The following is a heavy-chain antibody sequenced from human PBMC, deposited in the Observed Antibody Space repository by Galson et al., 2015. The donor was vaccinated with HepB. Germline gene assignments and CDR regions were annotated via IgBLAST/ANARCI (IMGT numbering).Heavy chain of an antibody. J-gene: IGHJ6*02. V-gene: IGHV1-8*01. D-gene: IGHD5-18*01. Sequence: SVKVSCKASGSTFTSYDINWVRQATGQGLEWMGWMNPNSGNTGYAQKFQGRVTMTRNTSISTAYMELSSLRSEDTAVYYCARSLAMVAYYYYYGMDVWGQGTTVTVSS. CDR3: ARSLAMVAYYYYYGMDV. CDR1: GSTFTSYD. CDR2: MNPNSGNT.